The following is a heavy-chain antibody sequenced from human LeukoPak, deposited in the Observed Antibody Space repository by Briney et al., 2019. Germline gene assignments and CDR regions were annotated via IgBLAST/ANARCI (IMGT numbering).Heavy chain of an antibody. V-gene: IGHV4-59*01. Sequence: PSETLSLTCTVSGGSISSYYWSWIRQPPGKGLEWIGYIYYSGSTNYNPSLKSRVTISVDTSKNQFSLKLSSVTAADTAVYYCARESPHNRNYVGWFDPWGQGTLVTVSS. CDR3: ARESPHNRNYVGWFDP. D-gene: IGHD1-7*01. J-gene: IGHJ5*02. CDR2: IYYSGST. CDR1: GGSISSYY.